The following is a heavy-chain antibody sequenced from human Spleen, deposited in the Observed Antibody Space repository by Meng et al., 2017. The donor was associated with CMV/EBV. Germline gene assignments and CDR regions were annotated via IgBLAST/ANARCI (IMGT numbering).Heavy chain of an antibody. V-gene: IGHV3-23*01. D-gene: IGHD6-6*01. CDR3: ATDFPTYSSSPYLDY. CDR2: VSEIGDHT. Sequence: FNFGRYSMTWGSRVHGRVQEWVSTVSEIGDHTYYTDFVKGRFTISRDISASTLFLQMHSLRVEDTAIYFCATDFPTYSSSPYLDYWGQGVLVTVSS. CDR1: FNFGRYS. J-gene: IGHJ4*02.